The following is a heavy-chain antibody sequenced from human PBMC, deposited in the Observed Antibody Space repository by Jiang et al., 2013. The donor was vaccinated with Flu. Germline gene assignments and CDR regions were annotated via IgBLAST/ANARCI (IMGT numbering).Heavy chain of an antibody. CDR3: ARFSDYYDSSGYYYPPVPSYDY. CDR2: IYYSGST. D-gene: IGHD3-22*01. CDR1: GGSISSSSYY. V-gene: IGHV4-39*01. J-gene: IGHJ4*02. Sequence: PGLVKPSETLSLTCTVSGGSISSSSYYWGWIRQPPGKGLEWIGSIYYSGSTYYNPSLKSRVTISVDTSKNQFSLKLSSVTAADTAVYYCARFSDYYDSSGYYYPPVPSYDYWGQGTLVTVSS.